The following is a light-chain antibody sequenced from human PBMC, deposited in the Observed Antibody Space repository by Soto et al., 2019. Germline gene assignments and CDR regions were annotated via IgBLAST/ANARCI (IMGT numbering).Light chain of an antibody. CDR2: KAS. CDR1: QSISSW. Sequence: DIQMTQSPSTLSASVGDRVTITCRASQSISSWLAWYQQKPGKAPNLLIYKASSLESGVPSRFSGSGSGTGFTLTISSLQPDDFATYYCQQYQSYWTFGQGTKVEIK. J-gene: IGKJ1*01. V-gene: IGKV1-5*03. CDR3: QQYQSYWT.